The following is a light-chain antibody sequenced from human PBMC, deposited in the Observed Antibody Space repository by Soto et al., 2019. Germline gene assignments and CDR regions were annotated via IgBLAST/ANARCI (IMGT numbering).Light chain of an antibody. Sequence: EIVMTQSPATLSVSPGERATLSCRASQSVSSNLAWYQQKPGQAPRLLIYGASIRATGIPARFSGSGSGTEFTLTISSLQSEDFAVYYCQQYNNWPRETFGQGTKVEIK. CDR1: QSVSSN. J-gene: IGKJ1*01. V-gene: IGKV3-15*01. CDR2: GAS. CDR3: QQYNNWPRET.